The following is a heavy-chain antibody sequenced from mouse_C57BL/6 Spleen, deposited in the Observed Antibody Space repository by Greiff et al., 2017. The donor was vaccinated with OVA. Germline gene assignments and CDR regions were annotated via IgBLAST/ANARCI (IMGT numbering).Heavy chain of an antibody. J-gene: IGHJ4*01. CDR3: SRHDYYYGSSYYYAMDY. CDR2: ISSGSGTI. Sequence: EVHLVESGGGLVKPGGSLKLSCAASGFTFSDYGMHWVRQAPEKGLEWVAYISSGSGTIYYADTVKGRFTISRDNAKNTLFLQMTSLRSEDTAMYYCSRHDYYYGSSYYYAMDYWGQGTSVTVSS. D-gene: IGHD1-1*01. V-gene: IGHV5-17*01. CDR1: GFTFSDYG.